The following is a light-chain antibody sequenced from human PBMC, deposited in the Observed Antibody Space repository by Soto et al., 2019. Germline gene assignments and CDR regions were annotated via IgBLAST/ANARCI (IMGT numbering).Light chain of an antibody. Sequence: SGLTQPASVSGSRGQSITISCTGTSSDVGGYNYVSWYQQHPGKAPKLMIYEVSNRPSGVSNRFSGSKSGNTASLTISGLQAEDEADYYCSSYTSSSTLYVFGTGTKVTVL. CDR3: SSYTSSSTLYV. CDR1: SSDVGGYNY. V-gene: IGLV2-14*01. CDR2: EVS. J-gene: IGLJ1*01.